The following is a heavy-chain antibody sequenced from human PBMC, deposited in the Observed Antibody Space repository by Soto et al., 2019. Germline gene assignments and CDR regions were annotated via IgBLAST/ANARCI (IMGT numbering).Heavy chain of an antibody. CDR1: GGSISSYY. CDR2: IYYSGST. D-gene: IGHD4-17*01. Sequence: SATLALTCTVSGGSISSYYWSWIRQPPGNGLEWIGYIYYSGSTNYNPSLKIRVTISVDTSKNHFSLKLSSVTAADTAVYYCARSMTTTVVTPGQVYYYYGMDVWGQGTTVTVSS. V-gene: IGHV4-59*01. CDR3: ARSMTTTVVTPGQVYYYYGMDV. J-gene: IGHJ6*02.